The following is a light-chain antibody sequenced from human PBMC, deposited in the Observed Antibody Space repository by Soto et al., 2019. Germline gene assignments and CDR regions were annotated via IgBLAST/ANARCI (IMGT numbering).Light chain of an antibody. CDR1: QSLSSY. CDR2: DAS. CDR3: QESYSTPRT. V-gene: IGKV3-11*01. J-gene: IGKJ1*01. Sequence: EIVLTQSPATVSLSPGERATLSCWASQSLSSYLAWYQQKPGQAPRLLIYDASNRANGIPARFTGSGSGTDFTLTISSLEPEDFATYYCQESYSTPRTFGQGTKVEIK.